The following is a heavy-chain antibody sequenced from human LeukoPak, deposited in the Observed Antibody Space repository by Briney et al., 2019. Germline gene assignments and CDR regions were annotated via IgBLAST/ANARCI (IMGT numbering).Heavy chain of an antibody. CDR1: GYTLTSYD. Sequence: ASVKVSCKASGYTLTSYDINWVRQATGQGLEWMGWMNPNSGRTGYAQNFQGRITITRNTSMSTAYMELSSLRSEDTAVYYCTGETSSRYFDYWGQGTLVTVSS. CDR2: MNPNSGRT. J-gene: IGHJ4*02. V-gene: IGHV1-8*01. CDR3: TGETSSRYFDY.